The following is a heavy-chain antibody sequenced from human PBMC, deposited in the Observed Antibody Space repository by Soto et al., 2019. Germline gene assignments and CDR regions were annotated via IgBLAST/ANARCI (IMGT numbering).Heavy chain of an antibody. D-gene: IGHD3-10*01. CDR3: ARLLWFGELRYFDY. J-gene: IGHJ4*02. V-gene: IGHV1-58*01. CDR2: IVVGTGDT. Sequence: SVKVSCKASGFTFISSTVQWVRQARGQPLEWIGWIVVGTGDTIYAQNFQGRVTMTEDTSTDTAYMELSSLRSEDTAVYYCARLLWFGELRYFDYWGQGTLVTVSS. CDR1: GFTFISST.